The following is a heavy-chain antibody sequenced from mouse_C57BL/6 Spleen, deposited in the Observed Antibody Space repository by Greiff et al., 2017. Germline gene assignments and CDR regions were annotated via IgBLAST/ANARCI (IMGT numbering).Heavy chain of an antibody. Sequence: QVQLQQSGAELVRPGASVTLSCKASGYTFTDYEMHWVKQTPVHGLEWIGAIDPETGGTAYNQKFKGKAILTSAKSSSTAYMELRSLTSEDSAVYYCTRSYGNYEFAYWGQGTLVTVSA. V-gene: IGHV1-15*01. J-gene: IGHJ3*01. D-gene: IGHD2-1*01. CDR2: IDPETGGT. CDR1: GYTFTDYE. CDR3: TRSYGNYEFAY.